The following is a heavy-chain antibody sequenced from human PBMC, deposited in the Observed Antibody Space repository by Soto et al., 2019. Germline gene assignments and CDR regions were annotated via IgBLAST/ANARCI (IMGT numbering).Heavy chain of an antibody. V-gene: IGHV4-31*03. D-gene: IGHD2-8*01. Sequence: PSETLSLTCTVSGGSISSGGYYWSWIRQHPGKGLEWIGYIYYSGSTYYNPSLKSRVTISVDTSKNQFSLKLSSVTAADTAVYYCALGGGLMVYAISYWGQGTLVTVSS. J-gene: IGHJ4*02. CDR2: IYYSGST. CDR3: ALGGGLMVYAISY. CDR1: GGSISSGGYY.